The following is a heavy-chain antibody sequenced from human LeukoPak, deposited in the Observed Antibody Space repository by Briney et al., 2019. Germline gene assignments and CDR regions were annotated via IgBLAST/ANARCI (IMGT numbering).Heavy chain of an antibody. CDR3: TSVYSSSSVDYFDY. CDR2: IKSKTDGGTT. J-gene: IGHJ4*02. V-gene: IGHV3-15*01. D-gene: IGHD6-6*01. CDR1: GFTFSNAW. Sequence: GGSLRLSCAASGFTFSNAWMSWVRQAPGKGLEWVGRIKSKTDGGTTDYAAPVKGRFTISRDDSKNTLYLQMNSLKTEDTAVYYCTSVYSSSSVDYFDYWGQGTLVTVSS.